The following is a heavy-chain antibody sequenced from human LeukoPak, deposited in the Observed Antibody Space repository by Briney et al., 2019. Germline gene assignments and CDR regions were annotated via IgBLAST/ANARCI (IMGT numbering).Heavy chain of an antibody. D-gene: IGHD6-13*01. CDR2: ISGNGGRT. CDR1: GFIFSSYA. J-gene: IGHJ4*02. Sequence: PGGSLRLSCAASGFIFSSYAMTWVRQAPGKGLEWVSVISGNGGRTHYADSVKGRFTISRDNAKNTLYLQMNSLRAEDTAVYYCATISSSWSPLFDYWGQGTLVTVSS. CDR3: ATISSSWSPLFDY. V-gene: IGHV3-23*01.